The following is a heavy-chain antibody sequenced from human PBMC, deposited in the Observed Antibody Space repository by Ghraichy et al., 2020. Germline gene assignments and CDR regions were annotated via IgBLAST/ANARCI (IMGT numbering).Heavy chain of an antibody. D-gene: IGHD4-17*01. CDR2: IIIRGGNT. CDR3: AKNLDYGDGRGDYFDY. Sequence: ETLTLTCAASGFTFSSYAMSWVRQAPGKGLQWVSSIIIRGGNTYYADSVKGRFTISRDKSKNTMHLQMSSLRGEDTAVYYCAKNLDYGDGRGDYFDYWGQGPLVTFSS. J-gene: IGHJ4*02. CDR1: GFTFSSYA. V-gene: IGHV3-23*01.